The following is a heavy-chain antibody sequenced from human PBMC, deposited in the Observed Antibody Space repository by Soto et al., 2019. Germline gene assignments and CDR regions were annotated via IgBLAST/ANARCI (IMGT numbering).Heavy chain of an antibody. D-gene: IGHD1-7*01. CDR2: TYYRSRWYN. CDR3: AGTTSHYWYYMDV. Sequence: PSQTLSLTCAISGDNVSSNNAAWNWIRQSPSRGLEWLGRTYYRSRWYNDYAVSVKSRITVNPDTSKNQFSLQLTSVTPEDTAVYYCAGTTSHYWYYMDVWGKGTTVTVSS. CDR1: GDNVSSNNAA. V-gene: IGHV6-1*01. J-gene: IGHJ6*03.